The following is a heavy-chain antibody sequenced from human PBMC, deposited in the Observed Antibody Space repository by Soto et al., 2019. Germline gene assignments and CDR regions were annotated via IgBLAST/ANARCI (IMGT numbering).Heavy chain of an antibody. D-gene: IGHD3-9*01. J-gene: IGHJ4*03. Sequence: TLSLTCAVYGGSFSGYYWSWIRQPPGKGLEWIGEINHSGSTNYNPSLKSRVTISVDTSKKQFSLKLSSVTAADTAVYYCASNPILRYLEGGAVIRRRFYNHHGQMGFGGRGSRGAGSS. CDR3: ASNPILRYLEGGAVIRRRFYNHHGQMGF. V-gene: IGHV4-34*01. CDR2: INHSGST. CDR1: GGSFSGYY.